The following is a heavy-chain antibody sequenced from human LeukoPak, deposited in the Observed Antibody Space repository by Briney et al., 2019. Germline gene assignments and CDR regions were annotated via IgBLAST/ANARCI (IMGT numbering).Heavy chain of an antibody. CDR2: ISGSGGST. CDR3: AKDDTMIVVAAFDI. Sequence: GGSLRLTCPASGFTFSSYAMSWVRQAPAKGLDWVSAISGSGGSTYYADSVKGRFTISRDNSKNTLYLQMNSLRAEDTAVYYCAKDDTMIVVAAFDIWGQGTMVTVSS. J-gene: IGHJ3*02. D-gene: IGHD3-22*01. CDR1: GFTFSSYA. V-gene: IGHV3-23*01.